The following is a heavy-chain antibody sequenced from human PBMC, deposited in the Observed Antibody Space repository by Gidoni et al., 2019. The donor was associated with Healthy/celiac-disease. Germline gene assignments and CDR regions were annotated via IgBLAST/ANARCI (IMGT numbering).Heavy chain of an antibody. V-gene: IGHV7-4-1*02. J-gene: IGHJ4*02. CDR3: ARVGGLGEVSYYFDY. CDR2: INTNTGNP. Sequence: QVPLVQSGSELKKPGASVKASCKAPGYTVTSYAMNWVRQAPGQGLEWMGWINTNTGNPTYAQCFTGRFVFSLDASVSTAYLQISSLKAEDTAVYYCARVGGLGEVSYYFDYWGQGTLVTVSS. D-gene: IGHD3-10*01. CDR1: GYTVTSYA.